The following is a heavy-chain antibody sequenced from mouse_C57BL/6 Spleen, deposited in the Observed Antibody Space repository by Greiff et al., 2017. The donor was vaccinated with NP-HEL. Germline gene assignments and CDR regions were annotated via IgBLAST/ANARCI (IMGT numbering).Heavy chain of an antibody. J-gene: IGHJ4*01. CDR3: ARHEDRGYDYDWCMDY. CDR2: FYPGSGSI. Sequence: VKLQESGAELVKPGASVKLSCKASGYTFTEYTIHWVKQRSGQGLEWIGWFYPGSGSIKYNEKFKDKATLTADKSSSTVYMELSRLTSEDSAVYFCARHEDRGYDYDWCMDYWGQGTSVTVSS. D-gene: IGHD2-4*01. V-gene: IGHV1-62-2*01. CDR1: GYTFTEYT.